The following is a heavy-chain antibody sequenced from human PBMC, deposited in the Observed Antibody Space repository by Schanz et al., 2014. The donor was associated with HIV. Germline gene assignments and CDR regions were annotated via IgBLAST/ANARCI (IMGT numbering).Heavy chain of an antibody. J-gene: IGHJ6*02. D-gene: IGHD6-6*01. V-gene: IGHV3-30*18. Sequence: QVQLVESGGGVVQPGRSLILSCAASRFSFRGYGMHWVRQTPGKGREWVAVISYDGSNKYYVDSVKGRFTISRDDSKNTLSLQMNRLRPEDTAVYYCANTEYPYSSSSDYYYGMDVWGQGTTVTVSS. CDR2: ISYDGSNK. CDR1: RFSFRGYG. CDR3: ANTEYPYSSSSDYYYGMDV.